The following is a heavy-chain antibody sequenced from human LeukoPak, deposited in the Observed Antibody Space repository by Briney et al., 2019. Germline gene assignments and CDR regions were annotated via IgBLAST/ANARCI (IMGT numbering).Heavy chain of an antibody. V-gene: IGHV1-18*01. CDR3: ARDSAANSDWYYFDY. CDR1: GYIFSSYG. D-gene: IGHD6-19*01. Sequence: ASVKVSCKASGYIFSSYGISWVRQAPGQGPEWMGWISVYNGNTNYAQKLQARLSMTADTSTSTAYMELRSLRSDDTAVYYCARDSAANSDWYYFDYWGQGSLVTVSS. CDR2: ISVYNGNT. J-gene: IGHJ4*02.